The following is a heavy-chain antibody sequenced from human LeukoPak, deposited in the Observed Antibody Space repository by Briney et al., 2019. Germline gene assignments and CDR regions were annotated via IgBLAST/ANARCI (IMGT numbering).Heavy chain of an antibody. V-gene: IGHV4-59*01. Sequence: SETLSLTCTVSRGSITSYYWSWIRQPPGKGLESIGYIYHSGSTTYSPSLKSRVTISVDTSKNQFSLKLSSVTAADTAVYYCASVYGSGSSRFDYWGQGTLVAVSS. J-gene: IGHJ4*02. CDR1: RGSITSYY. CDR3: ASVYGSGSSRFDY. D-gene: IGHD3-10*01. CDR2: IYHSGST.